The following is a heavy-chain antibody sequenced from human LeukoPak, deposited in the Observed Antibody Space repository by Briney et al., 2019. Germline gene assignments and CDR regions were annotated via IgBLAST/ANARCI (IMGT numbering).Heavy chain of an antibody. CDR3: AAVIRPYNWFDP. Sequence: SETLSLTCTVSGGPISSSFYYWAWIRQPPGKGLEWIGSIFYSGSTYYNPSLKSRVTISVDTSKSQFSLKLSSVTAADTALYYCAAVIRPYNWFDPWGQGTLVTVSS. J-gene: IGHJ5*02. D-gene: IGHD3-10*01. CDR1: GGPISSSFYY. CDR2: IFYSGST. V-gene: IGHV4-39*07.